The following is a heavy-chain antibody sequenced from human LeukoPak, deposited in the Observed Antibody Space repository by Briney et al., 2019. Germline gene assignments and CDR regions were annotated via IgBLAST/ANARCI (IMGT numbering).Heavy chain of an antibody. J-gene: IGHJ4*02. CDR3: ASGLRVPGH. V-gene: IGHV1-69*05. D-gene: IGHD2-15*01. CDR2: IIPIFGTA. CDR1: GGTFSSDA. Sequence: SAKDSRKASGGTFSSDAISWGRHTPRQGLECGGGIIPIFGTANYAQKFQGRVTITTDESTSTAYMEQSSLRSEDTAVYYCASGLRVPGHWGQRTLVTVSS.